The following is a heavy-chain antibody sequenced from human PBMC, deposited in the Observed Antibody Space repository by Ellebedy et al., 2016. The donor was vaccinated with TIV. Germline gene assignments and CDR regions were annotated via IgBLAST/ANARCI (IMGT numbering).Heavy chain of an antibody. Sequence: PGGSLRLSCAASGFIFNDYAITWVRHTPGKGLEWVSTIIAHGAEAYYADSVKGRFTISRDNSKNKLYLQMNSLVAEDTADYYCAKDYHDSGTYVFFHYGMDVWGRGTTVTVSS. D-gene: IGHD3-22*01. CDR1: GFIFNDYA. J-gene: IGHJ6*01. CDR3: AKDYHDSGTYVFFHYGMDV. CDR2: IIAHGAEA. V-gene: IGHV3-23*01.